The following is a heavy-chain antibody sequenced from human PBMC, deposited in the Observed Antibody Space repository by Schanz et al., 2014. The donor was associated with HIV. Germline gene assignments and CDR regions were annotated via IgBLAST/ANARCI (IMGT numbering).Heavy chain of an antibody. CDR3: ASVELGYFDY. Sequence: QVQLVESGGGVVQPGGSLRLSWAGSGFSFDTFGIHWVRQAPGKGREWLAVISYDGRNKKFANSGKGRFTFSRDNSKNTLYLQMNNLRADDTAVYYCASVELGYFDYWGRGTLVTVSS. CDR2: ISYDGRNK. CDR1: GFSFDTFG. D-gene: IGHD7-27*01. J-gene: IGHJ4*02. V-gene: IGHV3-30*03.